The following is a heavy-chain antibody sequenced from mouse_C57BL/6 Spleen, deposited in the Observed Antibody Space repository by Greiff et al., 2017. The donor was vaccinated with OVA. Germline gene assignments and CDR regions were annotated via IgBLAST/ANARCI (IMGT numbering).Heavy chain of an antibody. D-gene: IGHD1-1*01. J-gene: IGHJ2*01. Sequence: QVQLQQPGAELVMPGASVKLSCKASGYTFTSYWMHWVKQRPGQGLERIGELDPSDSYTNYNQQFKGKSTLTVDKSSSTAYMQLSSLTSEDSAVYYCAYESSQYYFDYWGQGTTLTVSA. CDR2: LDPSDSYT. V-gene: IGHV1-69*01. CDR3: AYESSQYYFDY. CDR1: GYTFTSYW.